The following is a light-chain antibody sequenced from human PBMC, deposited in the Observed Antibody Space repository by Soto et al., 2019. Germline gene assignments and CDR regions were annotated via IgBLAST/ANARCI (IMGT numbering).Light chain of an antibody. CDR3: QQLNTLPFT. CDR2: EAS. V-gene: IGKV1-9*01. J-gene: IGKJ5*01. Sequence: TQPPSVLSAPVVAGSASACAASHDISTYLAWYQQKPGKAPKLMIYEASTLQSGVPSRFSGSGSGTEFTLTISGLLPEDFATYHCQQLNTLPFTFGQGTRVEIK. CDR1: HDISTY.